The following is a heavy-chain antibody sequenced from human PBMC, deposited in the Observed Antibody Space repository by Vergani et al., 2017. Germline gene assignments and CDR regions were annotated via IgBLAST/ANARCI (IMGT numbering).Heavy chain of an antibody. Sequence: QVQLQQWGAGLLKPSETLSLTCAVYGGSFSGYYWSWIRQPPGKGLEWIGEINHSGSTNYNPSLKSRVTISVDTSKNQFSLKLSSVTAADTAVYYWASQYDFWSPLDAFDIWGRGTMVTVSS. CDR1: GGSFSGYY. V-gene: IGHV4-34*01. J-gene: IGHJ3*02. D-gene: IGHD3-3*01. CDR3: ASQYDFWSPLDAFDI. CDR2: INHSGST.